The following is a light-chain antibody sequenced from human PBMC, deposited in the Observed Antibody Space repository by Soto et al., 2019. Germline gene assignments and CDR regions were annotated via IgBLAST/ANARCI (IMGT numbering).Light chain of an antibody. V-gene: IGLV1-51*02. J-gene: IGLJ2*01. CDR1: GANIGKNL. CDR2: END. Sequence: QPVLTQPPSVSAAPGQKVTISCSGSGANIGKNLVSWYQQLPGAVPKVLIFENDKRLSGIPDRFSGSRSGTSATLDITGLQTGDEADYYCATWDSSLYGVVFGGGTKLTVL. CDR3: ATWDSSLYGVV.